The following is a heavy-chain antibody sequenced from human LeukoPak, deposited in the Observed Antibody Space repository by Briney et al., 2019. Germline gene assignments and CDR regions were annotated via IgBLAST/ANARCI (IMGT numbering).Heavy chain of an antibody. D-gene: IGHD5-12*01. Sequence: GGSLRLSCADSGFTFSSYSMNWVRPAPGKGLEWVSSISSSSSYIYYADSVKGRFTISRDNAKNSLYLQMNSLRAEDTAVYYCARGRNIVATILTGWGQGTLVTVSS. CDR1: GFTFSSYS. V-gene: IGHV3-21*01. CDR3: ARGRNIVATILTG. CDR2: ISSSSSYI. J-gene: IGHJ4*02.